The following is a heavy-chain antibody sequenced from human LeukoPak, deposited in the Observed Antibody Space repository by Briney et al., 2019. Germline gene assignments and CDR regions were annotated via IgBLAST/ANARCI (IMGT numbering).Heavy chain of an antibody. D-gene: IGHD2-2*01. CDR1: GFTFSSYW. V-gene: IGHV3-7*01. CDR2: IKQDGSEK. CDR3: ARGSRYCSSTSCPPNGRRYFQH. J-gene: IGHJ1*01. Sequence: GGSLRLSCAASGFTFSSYWMSWVRQAPGKGLEWVANIKQDGSEKYYVASVKGRFTISRDNAKNSLYLQMNSLRAEDTAVYYCARGSRYCSSTSCPPNGRRYFQHWGQGTLVTVSS.